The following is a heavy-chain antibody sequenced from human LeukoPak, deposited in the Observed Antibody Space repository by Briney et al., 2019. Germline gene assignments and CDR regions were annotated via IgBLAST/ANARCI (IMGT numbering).Heavy chain of an antibody. J-gene: IGHJ4*02. CDR1: GFTFSSYW. V-gene: IGHV3-74*01. D-gene: IGHD6-19*01. Sequence: PGGSLRLSCAASGFTFSSYWMHWVRQAPGKGLVWVSRINSDGSSTSYADSVKGRFTISRDNAKNTLYLQMNSLRAEDTAVYYCARVIAVAGNYYFDYWGQGTLVTVSP. CDR3: ARVIAVAGNYYFDY. CDR2: INSDGSST.